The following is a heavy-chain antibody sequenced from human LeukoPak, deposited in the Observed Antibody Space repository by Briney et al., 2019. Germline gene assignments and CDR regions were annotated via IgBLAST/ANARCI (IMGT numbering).Heavy chain of an antibody. CDR1: GYTFTGYY. D-gene: IGHD3-22*01. CDR3: AISAYYYDSNPLDY. CDR2: INPNSGAT. J-gene: IGHJ4*02. V-gene: IGHV1-2*03. Sequence: LGASVKVSCKASGYTFTGYYMHGVRQAPGQGLEWMGWINPNSGATSFAQQFQGRVTMTRDTSITTAYMELSRLRSDATAVYYCAISAYYYDSNPLDYWGQGTLVTVSS.